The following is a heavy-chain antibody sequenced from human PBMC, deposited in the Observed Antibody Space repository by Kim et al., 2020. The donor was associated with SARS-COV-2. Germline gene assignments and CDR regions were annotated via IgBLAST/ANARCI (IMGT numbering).Heavy chain of an antibody. Sequence: GGSLRLSCAVSGLTFSTTDMHWVRQAPGKGLEWIAYISRSGSAIVYADSVKGRFTISRDEAKNSIFLQMNSLRYEDTAVYYCARDRTAFDYWGQGTLVTVAS. J-gene: IGHJ4*02. CDR1: GLTFSTTD. V-gene: IGHV3-48*02. CDR2: ISRSGSAI. D-gene: IGHD1-1*01. CDR3: ARDRTAFDY.